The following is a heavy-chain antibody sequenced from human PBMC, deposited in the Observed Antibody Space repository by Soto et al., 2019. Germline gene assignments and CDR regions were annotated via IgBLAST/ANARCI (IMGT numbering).Heavy chain of an antibody. D-gene: IGHD5-12*01. CDR1: GFTFSSYA. V-gene: IGHV3-30-3*01. CDR2: ISYDGSNK. J-gene: IGHJ4*02. Sequence: VQLVESGGGVVQPGRSLRLSCAASGFTFSSYAMHWVRQAPGKGLEWVAVISYDGSNKYYADSVKGRFTISRDNSKNTLYLQMNSLRAEDTAVYYCARGSGYDYVGYFDYWGQGTLVTVSS. CDR3: ARGSGYDYVGYFDY.